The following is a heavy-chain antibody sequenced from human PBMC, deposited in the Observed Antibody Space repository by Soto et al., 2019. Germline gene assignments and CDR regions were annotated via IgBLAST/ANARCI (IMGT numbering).Heavy chain of an antibody. CDR3: AKDVGDPQSPVIAAAEVYYYYGMDV. D-gene: IGHD6-13*01. J-gene: IGHJ6*02. CDR2: ISGSGGST. Sequence: EVQLLESGGGLVQPGGSLRLSCAASGFTFSSYAMSWVRQAPGKGLEWVSAISGSGGSTYYADSVKGRFTISRDNSKNTLYLQMNSLRAEDTAVYYCAKDVGDPQSPVIAAAEVYYYYGMDVWGQGTTVTVSS. V-gene: IGHV3-23*01. CDR1: GFTFSSYA.